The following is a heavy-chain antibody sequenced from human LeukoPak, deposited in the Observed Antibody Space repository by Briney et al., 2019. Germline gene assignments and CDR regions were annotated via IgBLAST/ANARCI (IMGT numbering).Heavy chain of an antibody. CDR1: GFTFSSYG. CDR2: ISYDGSNK. V-gene: IGHV3-30*18. Sequence: GGSLRLSCAASGFTFSSYGMHWVRQAPGKGLEWVAVISYDGSNKYYADSVKGRFTISRDNSKNTLYLQMNSLRAEDTAVYYCAKGAYGSGSYYKSNWFDPWGQGTLVTVSS. D-gene: IGHD3-10*01. J-gene: IGHJ5*02. CDR3: AKGAYGSGSYYKSNWFDP.